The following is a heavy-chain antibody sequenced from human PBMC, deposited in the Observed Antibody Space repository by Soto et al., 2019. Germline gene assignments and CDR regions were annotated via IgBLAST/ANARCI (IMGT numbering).Heavy chain of an antibody. CDR1: GLTFRSYA. CDR2: ISGSGGST. D-gene: IGHD6-13*01. J-gene: IGHJ6*02. V-gene: IGHV3-23*01. Sequence: GGSLRLSCAASGLTFRSYAMSWFSQAPGKGLEWVSAISGSGGSTYYADSVKGRFTISRDNSKNTLYLQMNSLRAEDTAVYYCAKEVTYSSSWYPAYYGMDVWGQGTTVTVSS. CDR3: AKEVTYSSSWYPAYYGMDV.